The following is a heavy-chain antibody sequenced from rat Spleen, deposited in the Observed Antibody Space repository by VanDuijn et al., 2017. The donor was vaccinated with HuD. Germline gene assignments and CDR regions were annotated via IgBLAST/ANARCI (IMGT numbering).Heavy chain of an antibody. CDR3: SRGGTTAFDY. D-gene: IGHD1-1*01. J-gene: IGHJ2*01. CDR2: MRYNGDT. Sequence: QVQLKESGPGLVQPSQTLSLTCTVSGFSLTSYNVHWVRQPPGKGLEWMGRMRYNGDTSYNSALKSRLSISRDTSKNQVFLKMNSLQTDDTGTYYCSRGGTTAFDYWGQGVMVTVSS. V-gene: IGHV2-63*01. CDR1: GFSLTSYN.